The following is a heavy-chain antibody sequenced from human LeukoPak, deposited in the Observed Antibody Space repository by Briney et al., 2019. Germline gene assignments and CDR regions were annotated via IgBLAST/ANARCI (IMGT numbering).Heavy chain of an antibody. V-gene: IGHV3-30*02. J-gene: IGHJ6*02. CDR3: AKEGYCSSTSCYKNLVKYYYYGMDV. Sequence: PGGSLRLSCAASGFTFSSYGMPWVRQAPGKGLEWVAVIWYDGSNKYYADSVKGRFTISRDNSKNTLYLQMNSLRAEDTAVYYCAKEGYCSSTSCYKNLVKYYYYGMDVWGQGTTVTVSS. CDR2: IWYDGSNK. CDR1: GFTFSSYG. D-gene: IGHD2-2*01.